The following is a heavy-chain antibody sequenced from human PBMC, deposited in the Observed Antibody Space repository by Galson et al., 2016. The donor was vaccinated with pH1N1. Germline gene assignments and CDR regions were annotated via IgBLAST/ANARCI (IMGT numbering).Heavy chain of an antibody. CDR3: AREGTGWPLDY. J-gene: IGHJ4*02. CDR1: GFTFTTYG. CDR2: ISGNNGDS. Sequence: SVKVSCKASGFTFTTYGFTWVRQAPGQGLQWMGWISGNNGDSPYAQKVKGRVTVPIDTSTSAAYLEVRGLTSDDTAVYYCAREGTGWPLDYWGQGTLVTVSS. V-gene: IGHV1-18*01. D-gene: IGHD2-15*01.